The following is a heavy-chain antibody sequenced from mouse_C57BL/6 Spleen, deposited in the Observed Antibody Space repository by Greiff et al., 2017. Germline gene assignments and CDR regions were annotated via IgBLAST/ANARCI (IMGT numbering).Heavy chain of an antibody. CDR2: IYPGDGDT. CDR3: ARETTVVPYFDY. V-gene: IGHV1-82*01. CDR1: GYAFSSSW. J-gene: IGHJ2*01. D-gene: IGHD1-1*01. Sequence: VKLQESGPELVKPGASVKISCKASGYAFSSSWMNWVKQRPGKGLEWIGRIYPGDGDTNYNGKFKGKATLTADKSSSTAYMPLSSLTSEDSAVYFCARETTVVPYFDYWGQGTTLTVSS.